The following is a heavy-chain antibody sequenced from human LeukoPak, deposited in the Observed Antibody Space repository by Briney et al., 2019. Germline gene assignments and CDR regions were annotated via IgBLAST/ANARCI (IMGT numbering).Heavy chain of an antibody. V-gene: IGHV4-38-2*01. Sequence: SETLSLTCAVSGYSISSGYYWGWIRQPPGKGLEWIGSIYHSGSTYYNPSLKSRVTISVDTSKNQFSLNLSSVTAADTAVYYCARLSQQLGDFDYWGQGTLVTVSS. D-gene: IGHD6-13*01. J-gene: IGHJ4*02. CDR3: ARLSQQLGDFDY. CDR1: GYSISSGYY. CDR2: IYHSGST.